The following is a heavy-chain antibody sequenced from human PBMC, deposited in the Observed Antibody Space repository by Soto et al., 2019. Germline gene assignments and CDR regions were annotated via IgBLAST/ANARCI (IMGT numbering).Heavy chain of an antibody. Sequence: SETLSLTCTVSGGSISSSSYYWGWIRQPPGKGLEWIGSIYYSGSTYYNPSLKSRVTISVDTSKNQFSLKLSSVTAADTAVYYCARRVGQLVHDAGYFQHWGQGTLVTVSS. D-gene: IGHD6-13*01. CDR2: IYYSGST. V-gene: IGHV4-39*01. CDR1: GGSISSSSYY. J-gene: IGHJ1*01. CDR3: ARRVGQLVHDAGYFQH.